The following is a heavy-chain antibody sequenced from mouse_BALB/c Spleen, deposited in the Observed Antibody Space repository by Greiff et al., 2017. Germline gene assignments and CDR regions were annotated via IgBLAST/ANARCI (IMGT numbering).Heavy chain of an antibody. CDR1: GFTFTDYY. CDR3: ARDSSIYYDYDGFAY. CDR2: IRNKANGYTT. J-gene: IGHJ3*01. V-gene: IGHV7-3*02. D-gene: IGHD2-4*01. Sequence: EVKLMESGGGLVQPGGSLRLSCATSGFTFTDYYMSWVRQPPGKALEWLGFIRNKANGYTTEYSASVKGRFTISRDNSQSILYLQMNTLRAEYSATYYCARDSSIYYDYDGFAYWGQGTLVTVSA.